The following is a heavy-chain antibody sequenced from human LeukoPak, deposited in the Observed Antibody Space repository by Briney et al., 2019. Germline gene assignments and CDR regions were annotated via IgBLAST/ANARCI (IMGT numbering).Heavy chain of an antibody. CDR1: GGTFSNYA. CDR2: IIPIFGTA. J-gene: IGHJ5*02. Sequence: SVKVSCKASGGTFSNYAITWVRQAPGQGLDWMGGIIPIFGTANYAQKFQGRVTITADESTTTVYMEMSRLRSEDTAVYYCARGPQGGYNYNWFDPWGQGTLVTVSP. CDR3: ARGPQGGYNYNWFDP. V-gene: IGHV1-69*01. D-gene: IGHD5-24*01.